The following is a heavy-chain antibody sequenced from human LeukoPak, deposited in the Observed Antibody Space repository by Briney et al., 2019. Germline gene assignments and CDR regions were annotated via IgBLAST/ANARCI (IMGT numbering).Heavy chain of an antibody. Sequence: SETLSLTCAVSGYSISSGYYWGWIRQPPGKGLDWIGSISHSGSTYYNPSLRSRVTISIDTSKNQFSLRLNSVTATDTAVYYCARVGGYSYGNYYFNYWGQGTLFTVSS. V-gene: IGHV4-38-2*01. CDR2: ISHSGST. CDR1: GYSISSGYY. CDR3: ARVGGYSYGNYYFNY. D-gene: IGHD5-18*01. J-gene: IGHJ4*02.